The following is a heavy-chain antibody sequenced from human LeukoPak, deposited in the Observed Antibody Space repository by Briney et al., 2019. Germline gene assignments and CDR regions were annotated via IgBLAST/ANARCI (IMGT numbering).Heavy chain of an antibody. Sequence: SETLSLTCAVSGGSISSGDYSWSWIRQPPGKGLGWIGYLYHSGRTYYNPSLKSRVTISIDRSKNQFSLKLSSVTAADTAVYYCARDLLWFGEAYFDYWGQGTLVTVSS. CDR1: GGSISSGDYS. D-gene: IGHD3-10*01. J-gene: IGHJ4*02. CDR2: LYHSGRT. V-gene: IGHV4-30-2*01. CDR3: ARDLLWFGEAYFDY.